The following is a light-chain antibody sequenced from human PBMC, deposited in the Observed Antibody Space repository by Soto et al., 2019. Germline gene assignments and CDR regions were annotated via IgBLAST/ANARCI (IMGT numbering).Light chain of an antibody. CDR3: SSYTSSSTYV. Sequence: QSALTQPASVSGSPGESITISCTGTSSDVGAYNYVSWYQQDPGTAPKLMIYDVSSRPSGVSNRFSGSKSGHTASLTISGLQAEDEADYYCSSYTSSSTYVFGAGTKLTVL. CDR1: SSDVGAYNY. V-gene: IGLV2-14*01. J-gene: IGLJ1*01. CDR2: DVS.